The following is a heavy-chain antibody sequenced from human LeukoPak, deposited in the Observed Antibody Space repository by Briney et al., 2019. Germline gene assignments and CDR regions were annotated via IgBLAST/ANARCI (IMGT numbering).Heavy chain of an antibody. D-gene: IGHD3-22*01. V-gene: IGHV4-39*01. CDR2: IYYSGST. J-gene: IGHJ4*02. CDR1: GGSISSGGYY. Sequence: SETLSLTCTVSGGSISSGGYYWSWIRQHPGKGLEWIGYIYYSGSTYYNPSLKSRVTISVDTSKNQFSLKLSSVTAADTAVYYCARQARSRYYDSSGYPYYFDYWGQGTLVTVSS. CDR3: ARQARSRYYDSSGYPYYFDY.